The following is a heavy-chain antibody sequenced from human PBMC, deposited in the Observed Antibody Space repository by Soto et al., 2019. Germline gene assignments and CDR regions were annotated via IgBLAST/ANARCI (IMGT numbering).Heavy chain of an antibody. Sequence: PSETLSLTCTVSGGSISSYYWSWIRQPAGKGLEWIGRIYTSGSTNYNPSLKSRVTMSVDTSKNQFSLKLSSVTAADPSVYYCAPQGIIAALAYFGQGSLVTVSS. CDR3: APQGIIAALAY. CDR2: IYTSGST. J-gene: IGHJ4*02. CDR1: GGSISSYY. D-gene: IGHD2-15*01. V-gene: IGHV4-4*07.